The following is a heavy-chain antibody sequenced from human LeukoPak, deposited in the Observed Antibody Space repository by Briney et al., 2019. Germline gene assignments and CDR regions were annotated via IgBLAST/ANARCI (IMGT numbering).Heavy chain of an antibody. CDR2: IIPIFGTA. D-gene: IGHD5-24*01. J-gene: IGHJ4*02. Sequence: SVKVSCKASGYTFTSYGISWVRQAPGQGLEWMGGIIPIFGTANYAQKFQGRVTITTDESTSTAYMELSSLRSEDTAVYYCARSKVEMATNVFDYWGQGTLVTVSS. V-gene: IGHV1-69*05. CDR1: GYTFTSYG. CDR3: ARSKVEMATNVFDY.